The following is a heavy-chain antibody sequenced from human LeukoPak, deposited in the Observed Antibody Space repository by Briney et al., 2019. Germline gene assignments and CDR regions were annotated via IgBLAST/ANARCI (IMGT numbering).Heavy chain of an antibody. D-gene: IGHD3-22*01. CDR3: AKVALYDCSGYYYGGCAFDI. CDR1: GFTFDDYA. J-gene: IGHJ3*02. Sequence: GGSLRLSCAASGFTFDDYAMHWVRQAPGKGLEWVSGISWNSGSIGYADSVKGRFTISRDNAKNSLYLQMNSLRAEDTALYYCAKVALYDCSGYYYGGCAFDIWGQGTMVTVSS. CDR2: ISWNSGSI. V-gene: IGHV3-9*01.